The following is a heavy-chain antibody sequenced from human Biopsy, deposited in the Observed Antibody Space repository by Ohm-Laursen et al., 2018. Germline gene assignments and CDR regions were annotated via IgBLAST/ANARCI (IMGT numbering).Heavy chain of an antibody. Sequence: SVKASCKASGGTFSNYAISWVRQAPGEGLEWMGGIIAVSGLVNYAPKFQGRVSITADKSTTTAYMELTNLKSEDTAVYYCATPFQYYDSWGGFPPFDHWGQGTLVTVSS. V-gene: IGHV1-69*10. J-gene: IGHJ4*02. CDR3: ATPFQYYDSWGGFPPFDH. CDR2: IIAVSGLV. D-gene: IGHD3-3*01. CDR1: GGTFSNYA.